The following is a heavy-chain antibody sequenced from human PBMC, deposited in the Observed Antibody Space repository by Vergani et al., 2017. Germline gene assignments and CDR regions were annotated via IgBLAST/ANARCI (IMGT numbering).Heavy chain of an antibody. V-gene: IGHV3-11*01. J-gene: IGHJ4*02. CDR2: ISPSGATI. CDR3: ASATCXNGVCTSRYFFDN. D-gene: IGHD2-8*01. Sequence: QVQLVDSGGGLVKPGGSLTLSCAASGFTFSDYFMTWIRQAPGKGLEWLSYISPSGATIYYADSLKGRFTISRDNAKKSLFLEMKGLRTEDTDIYYCASATCXNGVCTSRYFFDNWGQGTLVTVSS. CDR1: GFTFSDYF.